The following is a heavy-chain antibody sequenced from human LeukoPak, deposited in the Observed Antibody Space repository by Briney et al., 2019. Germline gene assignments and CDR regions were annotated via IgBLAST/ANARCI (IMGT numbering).Heavy chain of an antibody. CDR1: GHSISTGYY. CDR3: ASYYASGVSAYNYYGIDV. J-gene: IGHJ6*04. D-gene: IGHD3-10*01. V-gene: IGHV4-38-2*02. CDR2: MSHNRGT. Sequence: SETLSLTCTVSGHSISTGYYWGWIRQPPGQGLAWIGSMSHNRGTYYDPSLKSRVTISMDTSKNQISLRLTSVTAADTAVYYCASYYASGVSAYNYYGIDVWGKGTTVTVSS.